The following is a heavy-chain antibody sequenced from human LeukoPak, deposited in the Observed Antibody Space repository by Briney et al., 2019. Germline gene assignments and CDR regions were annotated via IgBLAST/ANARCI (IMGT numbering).Heavy chain of an antibody. D-gene: IGHD6-6*01. CDR1: GFTFSSYW. CDR2: IKQDGSQR. Sequence: GGSLRLSCAASGFTFSSYWMSWVRQAPGKGLEWVANIKQDGSQRYYADSLKGRFTVSRDNAENSLYLQMNSLGAEDTAVYYCASSSSSWADFDYWGQGTLVTVSS. V-gene: IGHV3-7*01. J-gene: IGHJ4*02. CDR3: ASSSSSWADFDY.